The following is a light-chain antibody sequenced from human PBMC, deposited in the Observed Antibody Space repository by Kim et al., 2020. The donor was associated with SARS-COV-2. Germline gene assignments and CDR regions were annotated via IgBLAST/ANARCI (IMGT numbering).Light chain of an antibody. CDR3: EQYNNWPRT. Sequence: EIVMTQSPATLSVSPGERATLSCRASQSISSNLAWYQQKPGQAPSLLIHGASTRATGIPARFSGSGSGAQFTLTISSLQSGDFAVYYCEQYNNWPRTFGQGTKVNIK. V-gene: IGKV3-15*01. J-gene: IGKJ1*01. CDR2: GAS. CDR1: QSISSN.